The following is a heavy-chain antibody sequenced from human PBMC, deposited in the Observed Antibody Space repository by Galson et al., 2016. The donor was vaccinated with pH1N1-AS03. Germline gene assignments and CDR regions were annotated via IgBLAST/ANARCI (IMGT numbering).Heavy chain of an antibody. D-gene: IGHD1-7*01. J-gene: IGHJ4*02. CDR3: VAGTRNDAITGDQYYFDY. CDR1: GHTFNTYY. V-gene: IGHV1-46*02. Sequence: SVKVSCKASGHTFNTYYIHWVRQAPGQGLEWMGVINPSGDSTTSAQKLQGRVSLTRDTSAGTVSMEVSSLRSEDTAVFFCVAGTRNDAITGDQYYFDYWGPGTLVPVSS. CDR2: INPSGDST.